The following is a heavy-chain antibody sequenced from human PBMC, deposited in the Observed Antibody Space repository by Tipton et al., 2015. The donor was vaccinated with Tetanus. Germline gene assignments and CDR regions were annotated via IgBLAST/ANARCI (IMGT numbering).Heavy chain of an antibody. J-gene: IGHJ4*02. Sequence: SLRLSCAASGFTFSSYGMHWVRQAPGKGLEWVAVIWYDGSNKYYADSVKGRFTISRDNSKNTLYLQMNSLRAEDTAVYYCASVIAVAGGMGFDYWGQGTLVTVSS. V-gene: IGHV3-33*01. CDR3: ASVIAVAGGMGFDY. D-gene: IGHD6-19*01. CDR2: IWYDGSNK. CDR1: GFTFSSYG.